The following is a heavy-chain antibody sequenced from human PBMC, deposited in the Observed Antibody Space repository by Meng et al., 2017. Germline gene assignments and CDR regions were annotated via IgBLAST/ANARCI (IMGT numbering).Heavy chain of an antibody. Sequence: GESLKISCAASGFTFSSYWMSWVRQAPGKGQEWVANKKQDGSEKYYVDSVKGQFTISRDNAKNSLYLQMNSLRAEDAALYYCAREQRGPSGYYYYGMDVWGQGTTVTVSS. J-gene: IGHJ6*02. V-gene: IGHV3-7*01. CDR3: AREQRGPSGYYYYGMDV. CDR2: KKQDGSEK. D-gene: IGHD3-10*01. CDR1: GFTFSSYW.